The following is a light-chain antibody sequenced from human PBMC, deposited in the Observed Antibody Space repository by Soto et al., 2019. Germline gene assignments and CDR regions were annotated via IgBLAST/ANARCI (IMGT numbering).Light chain of an antibody. CDR1: SSDVGGYNF. CDR3: SSYTSGSTPYV. CDR2: EVS. V-gene: IGLV2-14*01. J-gene: IGLJ1*01. Sequence: QSALTQPASVSGSPGQSITISCTGTSSDVGGYNFVSWYRQHPDKATKLMIFEVSNRPSGVSNRFSGSKSGNTASLAISGLQAEDEADYYCSSYTSGSTPYVVGTGTKVTVL.